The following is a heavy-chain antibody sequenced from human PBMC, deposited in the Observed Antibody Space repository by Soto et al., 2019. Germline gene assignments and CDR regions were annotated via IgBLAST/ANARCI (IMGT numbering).Heavy chain of an antibody. D-gene: IGHD2-2*01. CDR2: IYPGDSDT. CDR1: GYSFTSYW. CDR3: ARQGGCRTSCSLPSWFGT. Sequence: GESLKISCKGSGYSFTSYWIGWVRQMPGKGLEWMGIIYPGDSDTRYSPSFQGQVTISADKSISTAYLQWRSLKASDTAMSYCARQGGCRTSCSLPSWFGTWRQGTLVTVSS. V-gene: IGHV5-51*01. J-gene: IGHJ5*02.